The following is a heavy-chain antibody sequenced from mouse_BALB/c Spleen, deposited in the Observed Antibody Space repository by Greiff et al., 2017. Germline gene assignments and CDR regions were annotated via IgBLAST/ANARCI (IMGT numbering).Heavy chain of an antibody. CDR2: IDPETGGT. Sequence: QVQLQQSGAELVRPGASVTLSCKASGYTFTDYEMHWVKQTPVHGLEWIGAIDPETGGTAYNQKFKGKATLTADKSSSTAYMELRSLTSEDSAVYYCTRGGDGYDAWFAYWGQGTLVTVSA. V-gene: IGHV1-15*01. CDR1: GYTFTDYE. J-gene: IGHJ3*01. CDR3: TRGGDGYDAWFAY. D-gene: IGHD2-2*01.